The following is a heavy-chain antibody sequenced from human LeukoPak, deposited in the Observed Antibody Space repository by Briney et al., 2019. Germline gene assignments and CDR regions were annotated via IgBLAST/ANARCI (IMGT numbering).Heavy chain of an antibody. CDR3: ARDRAVYRYYYGMDV. CDR1: GFTVSSNY. J-gene: IGHJ6*02. V-gene: IGHV3-66*02. D-gene: IGHD1-14*01. Sequence: GGSLRLSCAASGFTVSSNYMSWVRQAPGKGLEWVSVIYSGGSTYYADSVKGRFTLSRDNSKNTLYLEMNSLRAEDTAVYYCARDRAVYRYYYGMDVWGQGTTVTVSS. CDR2: IYSGGST.